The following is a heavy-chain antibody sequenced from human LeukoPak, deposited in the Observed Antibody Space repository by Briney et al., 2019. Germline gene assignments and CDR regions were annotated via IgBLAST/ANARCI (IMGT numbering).Heavy chain of an antibody. CDR2: IYWDDDK. CDR1: GFSLSTRGVG. J-gene: IGHJ3*02. Sequence: ESGPTLFNPPHPLTLTFTFSGFSLSTRGVGGGWIRQPPGKALEWLTLIYWDDDKRYSPSLKSRLTITKDTSKNQVVLTMTNMDPVDTATYYCAHRRSGIVVVPAATRDAFDIWGQGTMVTVSS. V-gene: IGHV2-5*02. CDR3: AHRRSGIVVVPAATRDAFDI. D-gene: IGHD2-2*01.